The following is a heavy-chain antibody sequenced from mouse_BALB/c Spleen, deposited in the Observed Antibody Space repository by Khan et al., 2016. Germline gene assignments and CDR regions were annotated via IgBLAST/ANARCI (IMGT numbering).Heavy chain of an antibody. CDR1: GYSITSDYA. D-gene: IGHD2-4*01. CDR2: ISYSYYT. Sequence: EVQLQESGPGLVKPSQSLSLTCTVTGYSITSDYAWNWIRQFPGNKLEWMGYISYSYYTIYNQSLKSRISITRDTSKNKFFLQLNSVTTEYTATYYCARYDYDWYFDVWGAGTTVTVSS. CDR3: ARYDYDWYFDV. J-gene: IGHJ1*01. V-gene: IGHV3-2*02.